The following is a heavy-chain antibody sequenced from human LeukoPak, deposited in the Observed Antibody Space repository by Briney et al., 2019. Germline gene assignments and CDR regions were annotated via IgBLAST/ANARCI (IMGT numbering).Heavy chain of an antibody. V-gene: IGHV4-4*07. Sequence: PSETLSLTRTVFGGSITTYSWSWIRQPAGRGLEWIGRFYSSGSTAYNPSLKSRVTMSVDTSKNQVSLKLSSVTAADTAIYYCARDFTSKNWFDTSGQGTLVTVSS. CDR3: ARDFTSKNWFDT. CDR1: GGSITTYS. J-gene: IGHJ5*02. CDR2: FYSSGST. D-gene: IGHD2/OR15-2a*01.